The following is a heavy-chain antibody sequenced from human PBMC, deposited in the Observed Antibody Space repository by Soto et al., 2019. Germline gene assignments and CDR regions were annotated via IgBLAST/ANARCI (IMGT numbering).Heavy chain of an antibody. Sequence: GGSLRLSCAASGFTFSGSAMHWVRQASGKGLEWVGRIRSKANSYATAYAASVKGRFTISRDDSKDTAYLQMNSLKTEDTAVYYCTRLLFNYDSSGYTTYDNWFEPWGQGTLGTVSS. CDR1: GFTFSGSA. J-gene: IGHJ5*02. D-gene: IGHD3-22*01. V-gene: IGHV3-73*01. CDR2: IRSKANSYAT. CDR3: TRLLFNYDSSGYTTYDNWFEP.